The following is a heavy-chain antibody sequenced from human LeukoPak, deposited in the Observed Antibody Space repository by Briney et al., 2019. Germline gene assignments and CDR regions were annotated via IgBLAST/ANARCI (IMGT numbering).Heavy chain of an antibody. CDR1: GYTFSSHW. D-gene: IGHD6-13*01. CDR2: IYPGDSDT. CDR3: ARLLGSSTERKYKGRSAAAGKDYFDY. Sequence: GESLKISCKGSGYTFSSHWIGWVRQMPGKGLEWMGIIYPGDSDTRYSPSFQGQVTISADKSISTAYLQWSSLKASDTAMYYCARLLGSSTERKYKGRSAAAGKDYFDYWGQGTLVTVSS. J-gene: IGHJ4*02. V-gene: IGHV5-51*01.